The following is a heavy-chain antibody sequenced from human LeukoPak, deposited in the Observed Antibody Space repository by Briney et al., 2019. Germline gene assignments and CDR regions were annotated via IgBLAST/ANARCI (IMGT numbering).Heavy chain of an antibody. V-gene: IGHV3-21*01. D-gene: IGHD3-10*01. CDR3: ASTPYYYGSGSYYKYFDY. Sequence: KPGGSLRLSCAASGFTFSSYSMNWVRQAPGKGLEWVSSISSSSSYIYYADSVKGRFTISRDNAKNSLYLQMNSLRAEDTAVYYCASTPYYYGSGSYYKYFDYWGQGTLVTVSS. CDR2: ISSSSSYI. CDR1: GFTFSSYS. J-gene: IGHJ4*02.